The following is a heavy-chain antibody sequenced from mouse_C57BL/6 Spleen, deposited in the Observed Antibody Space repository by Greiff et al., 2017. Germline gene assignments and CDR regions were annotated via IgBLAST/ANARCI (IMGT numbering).Heavy chain of an antibody. J-gene: IGHJ4*01. D-gene: IGHD1-3*01. CDR1: GFTFSDYY. V-gene: IGHV5-12*01. Sequence: EVQLVESGGGLVQPGGSLKLSCAASGFTFSDYYMYWVRQTPEKRLEWVAYISNGGGSTYYPDTVKGRFTISRDNAKNTLYLQMSRLKSEDTAMXYCSRHGTSSYAMDYWGQGTSVTVSS. CDR3: SRHGTSSYAMDY. CDR2: ISNGGGST.